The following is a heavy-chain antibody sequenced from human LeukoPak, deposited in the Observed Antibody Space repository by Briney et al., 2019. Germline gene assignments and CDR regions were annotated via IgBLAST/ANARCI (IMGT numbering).Heavy chain of an antibody. CDR1: GFTFSSYA. Sequence: GGSLRLSCAASGFTFSSYAMHWVRQAPGKGLEWVAAISYDGSNKYYADSVKGRFTISRDNSKNTLYLQMNSLRAEDTAVYYCARDFNYYDSSGYYWYWGQGTLVTVSS. CDR2: ISYDGSNK. J-gene: IGHJ4*02. D-gene: IGHD3-22*01. V-gene: IGHV3-30*04. CDR3: ARDFNYYDSSGYYWY.